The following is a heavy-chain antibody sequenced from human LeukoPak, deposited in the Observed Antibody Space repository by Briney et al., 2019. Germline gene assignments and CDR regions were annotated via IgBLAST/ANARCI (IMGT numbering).Heavy chain of an antibody. J-gene: IGHJ4*02. D-gene: IGHD2-15*01. V-gene: IGHV1-2*02. Sequence: GASVKVSCKASGYTFTGYYMHWVRQAPGQGLEWMGWINPNSGGTNYAQKFQGRVTMTRDTSISTAYMELSRLRSDDTAVYYCAIPLEIAYCSGGSCYPDYWGQGTLVTVSS. CDR1: GYTFTGYY. CDR3: AIPLEIAYCSGGSCYPDY. CDR2: INPNSGGT.